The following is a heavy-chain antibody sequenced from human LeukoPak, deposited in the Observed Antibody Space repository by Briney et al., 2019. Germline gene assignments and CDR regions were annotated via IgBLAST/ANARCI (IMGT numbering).Heavy chain of an antibody. CDR1: GGSFSGYY. CDR2: INHSGST. CDR3: ARVLFGYYFP. D-gene: IGHD3-22*01. J-gene: IGHJ5*02. Sequence: SETLSLTCAVYGGSFSGYYWSWIRQPLGKGLEWIGEINHSGSTNYNPSLKSRVTISVDTSKNQFSLKLSSVTAADTAAYYCARVLFGYYFPWGQGTLVTVSS. V-gene: IGHV4-34*01.